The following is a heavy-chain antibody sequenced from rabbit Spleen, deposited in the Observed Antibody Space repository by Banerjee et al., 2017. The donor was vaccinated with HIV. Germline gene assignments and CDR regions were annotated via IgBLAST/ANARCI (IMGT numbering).Heavy chain of an antibody. D-gene: IGHD8-1*01. CDR2: INAVTGKA. V-gene: IGHV1S45*01. CDR3: ARDTGSSFSSYGMDL. J-gene: IGHJ6*01. CDR1: GFTISSGYW. Sequence: QQQLVVSGGDLVKPGASLTLTCKASGFTISSGYWICWVRQAPGKGLEWIACINAVTGKAVYASWAKGRFTITRSTSLNTVTLQLNSLTAADTATYFCARDTGSSFSSYGMDLWGQGTLVTVS.